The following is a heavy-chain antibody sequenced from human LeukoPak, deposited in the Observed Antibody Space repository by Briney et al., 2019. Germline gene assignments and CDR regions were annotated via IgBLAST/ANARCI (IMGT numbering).Heavy chain of an antibody. D-gene: IGHD3-16*02. Sequence: GGSLRLSCAASGFTFSTYNMNWVCQAPGKGLEWVSSITSSSSYIYYADSVKGRFTISRDNAKNSLYLQMNSLRAEDTAVYYCARAYQRLGELSLPNYWGQGTLVTVSS. CDR1: GFTFSTYN. V-gene: IGHV3-21*01. CDR2: ITSSSSYI. J-gene: IGHJ4*02. CDR3: ARAYQRLGELSLPNY.